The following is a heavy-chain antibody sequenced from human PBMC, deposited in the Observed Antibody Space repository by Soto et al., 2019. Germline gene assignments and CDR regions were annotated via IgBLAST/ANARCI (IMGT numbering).Heavy chain of an antibody. CDR3: VKDEYNWIYGLFGY. CDR2: ISGNDNRT. V-gene: IGHV3-23*01. CDR1: EFTFSSYT. J-gene: IGHJ4*02. D-gene: IGHD1-7*01. Sequence: PGGSLRLSCAASEFTFSSYTMNWVRQAPGKGLEWVSGISGNDNRTHYADSVKGRFTISRDNSKNTVYLQMNSLRAGDTAVYYCVKDEYNWIYGLFGYWGQGTPVTVSS.